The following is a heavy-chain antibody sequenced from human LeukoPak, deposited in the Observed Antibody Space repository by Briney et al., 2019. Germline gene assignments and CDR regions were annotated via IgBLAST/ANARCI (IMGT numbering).Heavy chain of an antibody. V-gene: IGHV3-21*01. CDR1: GFTFSSYS. CDR3: TPMVQGVIPSG. D-gene: IGHD3-10*01. CDR2: ISSSSSYI. Sequence: PGGSLRLSCAASGFTFSSYSMNWVRQAPGKGLEWVSSISSSSSYIYYADSVKRRFTISRDNAKNSLYLQMNSLRAEDTAVYYCTPMVQGVIPSGWGQGTLVTVSS. J-gene: IGHJ4*02.